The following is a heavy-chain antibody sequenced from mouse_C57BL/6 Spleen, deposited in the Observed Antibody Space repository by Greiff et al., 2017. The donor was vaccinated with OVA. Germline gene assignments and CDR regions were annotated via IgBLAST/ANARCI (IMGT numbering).Heavy chain of an antibody. J-gene: IGHJ2*01. V-gene: IGHV5-4*03. CDR2: ISDGGSYT. Sequence: EVKLVESGGGLVKPGGSLKLSCAASGFTFSSYAMSWVRQTPEKRLEWVATISDGGSYTYYPDNVKGRFTISRDTAKNNLYLQMSHLKSEDTAMYYCARPPSYYYGSSDLDYWGQGTTLTVSS. CDR3: ARPPSYYYGSSDLDY. D-gene: IGHD1-1*01. CDR1: GFTFSSYA.